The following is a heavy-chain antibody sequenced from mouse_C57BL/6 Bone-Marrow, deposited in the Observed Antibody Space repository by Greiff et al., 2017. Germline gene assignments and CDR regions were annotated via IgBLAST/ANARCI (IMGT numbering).Heavy chain of an antibody. CDR2: ISSGGSYT. CDR3: ASPGFAWFAY. Sequence: EVQGVASGGDLVTPGGSLTLSCAASGFTFSSSGMSWVRQTPAKRLEWVATISSGGSYTYYPDSVKGRFTISRDNAKNTLYLQMSSLKSEDTALYYCASPGFAWFAYWGQGTLVTVSA. V-gene: IGHV5-6*01. CDR1: GFTFSSSG. J-gene: IGHJ3*01.